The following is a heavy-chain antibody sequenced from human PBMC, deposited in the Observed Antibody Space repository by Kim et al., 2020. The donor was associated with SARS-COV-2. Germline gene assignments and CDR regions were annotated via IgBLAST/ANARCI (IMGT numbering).Heavy chain of an antibody. CDR2: IYYSGST. CDR1: GGSISSYY. V-gene: IGHV4-59*01. D-gene: IGHD6-6*01. J-gene: IGHJ5*02. CDR3: ARAPHRMAARPFWFDP. Sequence: SETLSHTCTVSGGSISSYYWSWIRQPPGKGLEWIGYIYYSGSTNYNPSLKSRVTISVDTSKNQFSLKLSSVTAADTAVYYCARAPHRMAARPFWFDPWGQGTLVTVSS.